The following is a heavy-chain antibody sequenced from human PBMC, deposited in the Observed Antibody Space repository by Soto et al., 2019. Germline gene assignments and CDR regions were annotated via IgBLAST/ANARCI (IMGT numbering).Heavy chain of an antibody. V-gene: IGHV1-8*01. J-gene: IGHJ6*03. CDR3: ARVGYCSSTSCYGNYYYMDV. CDR2: MNPNSGNT. CDR1: GYTFTSYD. D-gene: IGHD2-2*01. Sequence: ASVKVSCKASGYTFTSYDINWVRQATGQGLEWMGWMNPNSGNTGYAQKFQGRVTMTRNTSISTAYMELSSLRSEDTAVYYCARVGYCSSTSCYGNYYYMDVWGKGTTVTVSS.